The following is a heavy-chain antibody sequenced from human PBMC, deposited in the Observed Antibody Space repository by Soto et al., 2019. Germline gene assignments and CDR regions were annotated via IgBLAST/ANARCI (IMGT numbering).Heavy chain of an antibody. V-gene: IGHV1-2*04. CDR2: INPNSGGT. Sequence: ASVKVSCKASGYTFTGYYMHWVRQAPGQGLEWMGWINPNSGGTNYAQKFQGWVTMTRDTSISTAYMELGRLRSDDTAVYYCARAPRFIAVAGTGLLGHQWGMDVWGQGTTVTVSS. D-gene: IGHD6-19*01. J-gene: IGHJ6*02. CDR3: ARAPRFIAVAGTGLLGHQWGMDV. CDR1: GYTFTGYY.